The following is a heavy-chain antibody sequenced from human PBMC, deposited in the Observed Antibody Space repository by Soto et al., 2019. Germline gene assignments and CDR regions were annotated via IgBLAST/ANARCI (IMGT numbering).Heavy chain of an antibody. CDR3: ARDPWEDGGVTLDY. J-gene: IGHJ4*02. Sequence: QVQLVQSGAEVKKPGASVKVSCKAFGYAFTDYYLQWVRQAPGQGLEWKGWIYPNNGGTNYAQKFQGRVAMTTDTSISTAYMELNRLTSDDTAVYYCARDPWEDGGVTLDYWGQGTLVTVSS. CDR2: IYPNNGGT. V-gene: IGHV1-2*02. CDR1: GYAFTDYY. D-gene: IGHD3-16*01.